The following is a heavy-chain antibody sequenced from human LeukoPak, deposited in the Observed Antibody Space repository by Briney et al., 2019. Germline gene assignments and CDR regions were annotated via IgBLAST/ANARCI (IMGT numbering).Heavy chain of an antibody. V-gene: IGHV1-24*01. CDR1: GYTLTELS. CDR2: FDPEDGET. D-gene: IGHD3-10*01. CDR3: ATAPGYGSGSRH. Sequence: ASVKVSCKVSGYTLTELSMHWVRQAPGKGLEWMGGFDPEDGETIYAQKFQGRVTMTEDTSTDTAYMELSSLRSEDTAVYYCATAPGYGSGSRHWGQGTLVTVSS. J-gene: IGHJ4*02.